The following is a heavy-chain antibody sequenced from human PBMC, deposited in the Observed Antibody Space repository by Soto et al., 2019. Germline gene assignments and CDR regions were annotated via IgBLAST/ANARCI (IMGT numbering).Heavy chain of an antibody. V-gene: IGHV1-69*13. D-gene: IGHD3-22*01. Sequence: ASVKVSCKASGGTFSSYAISWVRQAPGQGLEWMGGIIPIFGTANYAQKFQGRVTITADESTSTAYMELSSLRSEDTAVYYCARDRLDGVTMIVVVQGVGAFDIWGQGTMVTVSS. CDR1: GGTFSSYA. J-gene: IGHJ3*02. CDR2: IIPIFGTA. CDR3: ARDRLDGVTMIVVVQGVGAFDI.